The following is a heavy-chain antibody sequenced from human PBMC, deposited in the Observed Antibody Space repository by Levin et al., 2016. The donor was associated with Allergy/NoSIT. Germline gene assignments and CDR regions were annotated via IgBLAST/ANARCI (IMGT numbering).Heavy chain of an antibody. CDR2: IYYSGST. Sequence: SETLSLTCTVSGGSISSGGYYWSWIRQHPGKGLEWIGYIYYSGSTYYNPSLKSRVTISVDTSKNQFSLKLSSVTAADTAVYYCARVIYDLDLGYYYMDVWGKGTTVTVSS. V-gene: IGHV4-31*03. CDR1: GGSISSGGYY. CDR3: ARVIYDLDLGYYYMDV. J-gene: IGHJ6*03. D-gene: IGHD5/OR15-5a*01.